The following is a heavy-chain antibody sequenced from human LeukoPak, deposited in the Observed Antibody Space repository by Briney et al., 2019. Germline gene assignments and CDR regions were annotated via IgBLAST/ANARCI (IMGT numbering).Heavy chain of an antibody. CDR2: INPNSGGT. J-gene: IGHJ4*02. Sequence: ASVTVSCKASGYSFTGYYMHWVRQAPGQGLEWMGCINPNSGGTDYAQKFQGRVTMTRDTSISTAYMELSRLTSDDTAVYCCARHPYSGSYHFDYWGQGTLVTVSS. V-gene: IGHV1-2*02. CDR3: ARHPYSGSYHFDY. D-gene: IGHD1-26*01. CDR1: GYSFTGYY.